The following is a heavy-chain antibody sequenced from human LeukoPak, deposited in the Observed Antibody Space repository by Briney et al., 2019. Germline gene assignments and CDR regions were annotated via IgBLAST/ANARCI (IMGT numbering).Heavy chain of an antibody. CDR2: INPSGGST. D-gene: IGHD2-15*01. V-gene: IGHV1-46*01. CDR1: GYTFTSYY. Sequence: ASVKVSCKASGYTFTSYYMHWVRQAPGHGLEWMGIINPSGGSTSYAQKFQGRVTMTRDTSTSTVYMELSSLRSEDTAVYYCARESSGGSSPGGYYYYYGMDVWGQGTTVTVSS. J-gene: IGHJ6*02. CDR3: ARESSGGSSPGGYYYYYGMDV.